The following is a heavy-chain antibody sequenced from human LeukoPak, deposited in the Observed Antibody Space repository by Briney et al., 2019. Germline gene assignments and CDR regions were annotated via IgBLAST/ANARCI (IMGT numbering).Heavy chain of an antibody. V-gene: IGHV4-61*02. Sequence: PSETLSLTCTVSGGSISSGSYYWSWIRQPAGKGLEWIGRIYTSGSTNYNPSLKSRVTISVDTSKNQCSLKLSSVTAADTAVYYCASHTAMANFDYWGQGTLVTVSS. D-gene: IGHD5-18*01. CDR3: ASHTAMANFDY. CDR2: IYTSGST. J-gene: IGHJ4*02. CDR1: GGSISSGSYY.